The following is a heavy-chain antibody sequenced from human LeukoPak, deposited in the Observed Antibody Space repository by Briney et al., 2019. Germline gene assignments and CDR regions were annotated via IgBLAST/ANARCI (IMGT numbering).Heavy chain of an antibody. CDR1: GFTFSSYW. CDR2: IKQDGSKK. Sequence: GGSLRLSCAASGFTFSSYWMAWVRQAPGKGLEWVANIKQDGSKKSYVDSVKGRFTISRDNAKNSLYLQMNSLRAEDTAIYYCTRVGYIDEGIDYWGQGTLVTVSS. D-gene: IGHD5-24*01. CDR3: TRVGYIDEGIDY. J-gene: IGHJ4*02. V-gene: IGHV3-7*04.